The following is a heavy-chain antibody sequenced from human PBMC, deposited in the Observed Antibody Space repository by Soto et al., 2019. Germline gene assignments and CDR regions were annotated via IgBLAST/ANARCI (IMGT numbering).Heavy chain of an antibody. CDR3: ERDVYCGGDCYARYFDY. Sequence: ASVKVSCKASGYTFTSCYMHWVRQAPGQGLEWMGIINPSGGSTSYAQKFQGGVTMTRDTSTSTVYMELSSLRSEDTAVYYCERDVYCGGDCYARYFDYWGQGTLVTVSS. D-gene: IGHD2-21*02. V-gene: IGHV1-46*01. CDR1: GYTFTSCY. CDR2: INPSGGST. J-gene: IGHJ4*02.